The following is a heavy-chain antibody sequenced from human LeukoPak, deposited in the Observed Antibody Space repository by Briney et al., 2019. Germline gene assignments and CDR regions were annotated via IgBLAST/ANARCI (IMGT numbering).Heavy chain of an antibody. D-gene: IGHD6-13*01. CDR1: GYTFTGYY. V-gene: IGHV1-2*02. Sequence: ASVKVSCKASGYTFTGYYMHWVRQAPGQGLEWMGWINPNSGGTNYAQKFQGRVTMTRDTSISTAYMELSRLRSDDTAVYYCARDRGYSSSWSDYWGQGTLVTVSS. CDR2: INPNSGGT. J-gene: IGHJ4*02. CDR3: ARDRGYSSSWSDY.